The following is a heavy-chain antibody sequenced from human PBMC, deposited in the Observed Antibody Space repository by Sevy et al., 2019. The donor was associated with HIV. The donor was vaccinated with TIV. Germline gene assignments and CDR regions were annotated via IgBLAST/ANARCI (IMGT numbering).Heavy chain of an antibody. CDR3: AKGSLSVGLRLGELSLFDY. CDR2: ISGSGGNT. Sequence: GGSLRLSCAASGFTFSSYAMSWVRQAPGKGLEWVSAISGSGGNTYYADSVKGRFTISRDNSKNTLYLQMNSLRAEDTAVYYCAKGSLSVGLRLGELSLFDYWGQGTLVTVSS. V-gene: IGHV3-23*01. D-gene: IGHD3-16*02. CDR1: GFTFSSYA. J-gene: IGHJ4*02.